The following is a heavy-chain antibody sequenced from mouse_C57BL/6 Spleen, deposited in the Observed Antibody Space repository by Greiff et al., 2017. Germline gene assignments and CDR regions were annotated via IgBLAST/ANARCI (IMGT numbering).Heavy chain of an antibody. V-gene: IGHV1-72*01. CDR1: GYTFTSYW. D-gene: IGHD1-1*01. CDR2: IDPNSGGT. Sequence: QVQLQQPGAELVKPGASVKLSCKASGYTFTSYWMHWVKQRPGRGLEWIGRIDPNSGGTKYNEKFKSKATLTVDKSSSTAYMPLSSLTSQDSAVXYCAGYYGSSYAPDVWGTGTTVTVSS. J-gene: IGHJ1*03. CDR3: AGYYGSSYAPDV.